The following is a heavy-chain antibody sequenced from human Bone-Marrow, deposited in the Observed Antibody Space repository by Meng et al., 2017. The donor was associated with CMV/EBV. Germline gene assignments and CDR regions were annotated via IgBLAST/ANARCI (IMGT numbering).Heavy chain of an antibody. J-gene: IGHJ5*02. D-gene: IGHD6-13*01. CDR2: IIPIFGTA. Sequence: SVKVSCKASGGTFSSYAISWVRQAPGQGLEWMGGIIPIFGTANYDQKFQGRVPITTDESTSTAYMELSSLRSEDTAVYYCARGLASPGIDPWGQGSLVTVSS. V-gene: IGHV1-69*05. CDR1: GGTFSSYA. CDR3: ARGLASPGIDP.